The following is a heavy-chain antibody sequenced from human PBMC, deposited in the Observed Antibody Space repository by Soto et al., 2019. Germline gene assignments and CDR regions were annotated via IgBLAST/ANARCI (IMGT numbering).Heavy chain of an antibody. V-gene: IGHV3-23*01. D-gene: IGHD3-16*01. CDR2: ISATGGGT. J-gene: IGHJ4*02. CDR3: AKDRRAGGNSAFYFDF. CDR1: GFKFSNYA. Sequence: GGSLRLSCAASGFKFSNYAMSWVRQAPWKWLEWVSLISATGGGTYYADSVKVRFTISRDNSHNTLYLQVHSLTAEDTAVYYCAKDRRAGGNSAFYFDFWGQGAQVTVS.